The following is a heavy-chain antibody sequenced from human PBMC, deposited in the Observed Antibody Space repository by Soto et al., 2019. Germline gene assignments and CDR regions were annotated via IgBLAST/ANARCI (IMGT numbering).Heavy chain of an antibody. CDR2: IINTGVRT. J-gene: IGHJ4*02. CDR3: VKEHGDSFSDY. CDR1: GFTFSTYA. D-gene: IGHD2-21*01. Sequence: EVQLLESGGGLVQPGGSLRLSCAASGFTFSTYAMSWVRQAPGKGLDWISAIINTGVRTYYADSVKGRFTISRDNFKNTVYLQMNSLRAEDTAVYYCVKEHGDSFSDYWGQGTLVTVSS. V-gene: IGHV3-23*01.